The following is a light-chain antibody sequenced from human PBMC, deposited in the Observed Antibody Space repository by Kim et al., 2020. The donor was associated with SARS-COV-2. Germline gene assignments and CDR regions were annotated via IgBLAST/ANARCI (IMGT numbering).Light chain of an antibody. J-gene: IGKJ2*01. CDR1: EDISYN. Sequence: SASVGDRVTITCQAGEDISYNINWYQQKPGRSPELLIFDASNLKTGVPARFTGSGSGTDFTLTISSLQPEDIAKYYCQHNDDLPYTFCQGTKLEI. V-gene: IGKV1-33*01. CDR2: DAS. CDR3: QHNDDLPYT.